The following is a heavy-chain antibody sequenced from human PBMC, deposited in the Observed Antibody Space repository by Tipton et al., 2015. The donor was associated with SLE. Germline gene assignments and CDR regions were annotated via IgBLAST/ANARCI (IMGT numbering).Heavy chain of an antibody. CDR1: GGSISSYY. J-gene: IGHJ3*02. CDR2: IYYSGST. Sequence: LRLSCTVSGGSISSYYWSWIRQPPGKGLEWIGYIYYSGSTNYNPSLKSRVTISVDTSKNQFSLKLSSVTAADTAVYYCASYGGSSWGDAFDIWGQGTMVTVSS. CDR3: ASYGGSSWGDAFDI. D-gene: IGHD6-13*01. V-gene: IGHV4-59*01.